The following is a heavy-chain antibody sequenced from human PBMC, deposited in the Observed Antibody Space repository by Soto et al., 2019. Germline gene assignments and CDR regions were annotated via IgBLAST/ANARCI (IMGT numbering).Heavy chain of an antibody. CDR1: GGSISSGGYY. V-gene: IGHV4-31*03. CDR3: AASCVGCGGFNYYGMDV. CDR2: IYYSGTT. J-gene: IGHJ6*02. Sequence: SETLSLTCTVSGGSISSGGYYCKLIRQNPGKGLEWIGYIYYSGTTYYNPSLKSRVTISVDTSKNQFSLKLSSVTAADTAVYYCAASCVGCGGFNYYGMDVWGQGTTVT. D-gene: IGHD2-21*01.